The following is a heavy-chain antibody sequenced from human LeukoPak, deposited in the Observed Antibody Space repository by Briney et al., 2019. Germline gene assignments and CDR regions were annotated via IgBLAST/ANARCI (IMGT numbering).Heavy chain of an antibody. V-gene: IGHV3-23*01. D-gene: IGHD7-27*01. Sequence: GGSLRLSCAASGFTFSSYAMSWVRQAPGKGLEWVSAISGSGGSAYYADSVKGRFTIPRDNSKNTLYLQMNSLRAEDTAVYYCAKDSTGALPYYFDSWGQGTLVTVSS. J-gene: IGHJ4*02. CDR2: ISGSGGSA. CDR3: AKDSTGALPYYFDS. CDR1: GFTFSSYA.